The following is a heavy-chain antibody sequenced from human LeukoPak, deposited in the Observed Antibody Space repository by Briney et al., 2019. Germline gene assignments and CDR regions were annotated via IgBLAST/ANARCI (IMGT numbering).Heavy chain of an antibody. CDR1: GGTFSSYA. Sequence: SVKVSCKASGGTFSSYAISWVRQAPGQGLEWMGGIIPIFGTANYAQKFQGRVTITADESTSTAYMELSSLRSEDTAVYYCARERFSRGYSCGYYYYYGMDVWGQGTTVTVSS. V-gene: IGHV1-69*13. J-gene: IGHJ6*02. CDR2: IIPIFGTA. CDR3: ARERFSRGYSCGYYYYYGMDV. D-gene: IGHD5-18*01.